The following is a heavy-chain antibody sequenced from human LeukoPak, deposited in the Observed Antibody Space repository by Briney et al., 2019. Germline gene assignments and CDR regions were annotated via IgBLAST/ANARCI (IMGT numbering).Heavy chain of an antibody. J-gene: IGHJ3*02. CDR1: GGSISSSSYY. Sequence: SQTLSLTCTVSGGSISSSSYYWGWIRQPPGKGLEWIGSIYYSGSTNYNPSLKSRVTISVDTSKNQFSLKLSSVTAADTAVYYCARASTDLVITHGAFDIWGQGTMVTVSS. V-gene: IGHV4-39*07. CDR2: IYYSGST. D-gene: IGHD3-22*01. CDR3: ARASTDLVITHGAFDI.